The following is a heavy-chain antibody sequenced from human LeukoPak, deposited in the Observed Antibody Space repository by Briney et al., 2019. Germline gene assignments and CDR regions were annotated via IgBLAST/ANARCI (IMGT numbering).Heavy chain of an antibody. D-gene: IGHD1-26*01. V-gene: IGHV3-23*01. CDR3: AKSASWSYYFDAFDI. J-gene: IGHJ3*02. Sequence: GGSLTLSCAASGFTFSNHWMSWVRQAPGKGLEWVSAISGNGGSTYYADSVKGRFTISRNNSKNTLYLQMNSLRAEDTAVYYCAKSASWSYYFDAFDIWGQGTMVTVSS. CDR2: ISGNGGST. CDR1: GFTFSNHW.